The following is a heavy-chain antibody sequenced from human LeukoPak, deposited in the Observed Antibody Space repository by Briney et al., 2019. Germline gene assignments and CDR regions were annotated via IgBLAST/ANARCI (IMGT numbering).Heavy chain of an antibody. Sequence: SETLSLTCTVSGGSISSHYWRWIRQSPGKGLEWIGYIYYSGSTNYNPSLKSRVTISVDTSKNQFSLKLSSVAAADTAVYYCARAAPGYSSSWYWYFDLWGRGTLVTVSS. CDR1: GGSISSHY. CDR2: IYYSGST. V-gene: IGHV4-59*11. J-gene: IGHJ2*01. D-gene: IGHD6-13*01. CDR3: ARAAPGYSSSWYWYFDL.